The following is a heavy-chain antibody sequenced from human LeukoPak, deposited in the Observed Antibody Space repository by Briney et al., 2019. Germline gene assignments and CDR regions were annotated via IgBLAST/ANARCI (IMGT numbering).Heavy chain of an antibody. D-gene: IGHD3-10*01. CDR1: GGSISSGRYY. Sequence: PSETLSLTCTVSGGSISSGRYYWGWIRQSPGKGLEWIGTIYESGSTYYNPSLKSRVTLSVDTSERHFSLKVSSVTAADTAVYYCARLCGLSSGSGKGYFDYWDQGTLVTVSS. CDR3: ARLCGLSSGSGKGYFDY. CDR2: IYESGST. V-gene: IGHV4-39*02. J-gene: IGHJ4*02.